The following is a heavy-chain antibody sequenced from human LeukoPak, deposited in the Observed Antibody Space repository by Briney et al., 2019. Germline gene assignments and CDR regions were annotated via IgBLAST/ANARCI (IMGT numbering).Heavy chain of an antibody. CDR1: GGTFNSYA. CDR3: ARLSSGSYYGYYYYYMDV. J-gene: IGHJ6*03. Sequence: SVKVSCKASGGTFNSYAINWVRQAPGQGLEWMGGIIPRLGTTKYIEKFQGRITITTDESTTTAYMELTSLRSEDTAVYYCARLSSGSYYGYYYYYMDVWGKGTTVTVSS. V-gene: IGHV1-69*05. CDR2: IIPRLGTT. D-gene: IGHD1-26*01.